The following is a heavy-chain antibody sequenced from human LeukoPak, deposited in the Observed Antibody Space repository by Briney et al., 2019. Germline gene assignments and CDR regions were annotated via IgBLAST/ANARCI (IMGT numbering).Heavy chain of an antibody. CDR3: ARGGVVTAIDY. Sequence: ASVKVSCKASGYTFTSYGISWVRQAPGQGFEWMGWINPYNGNTNYAQKLQDRVTMTTDTSTSTAYTELRSLRSNDTAVYYCARGGVVTAIDYWGQGTLVTVSS. D-gene: IGHD2-21*02. J-gene: IGHJ4*02. CDR1: GYTFTSYG. V-gene: IGHV1-18*01. CDR2: INPYNGNT.